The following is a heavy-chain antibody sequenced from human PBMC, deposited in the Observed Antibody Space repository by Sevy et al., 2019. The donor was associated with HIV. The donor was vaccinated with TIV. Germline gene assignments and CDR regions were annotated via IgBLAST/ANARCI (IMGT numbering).Heavy chain of an antibody. CDR1: GLXFSNYV. CDR2: ISGSSGTT. CDR3: ARNLSPSGAFDI. V-gene: IGHV3-23*01. D-gene: IGHD6-25*01. Sequence: GGSLRLSCAASGLXFSNYVMSWVRQAPGKGLEWLSVISGSSGTTYAAESVKGRFTISRDNSKNTLYLHMSSLGAEDTAVYYCARNLSPSGAFDIWGQGTRVTVSS. J-gene: IGHJ3*02.